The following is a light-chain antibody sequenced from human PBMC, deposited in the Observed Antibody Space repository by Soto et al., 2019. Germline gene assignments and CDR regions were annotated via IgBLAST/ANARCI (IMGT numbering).Light chain of an antibody. Sequence: IVMTQSPGTLSVSPGERATLSCRAIQSVSSNLAGYQQKPGQAPRLLIYGASTRATGIPARFSGSRSGTEFTLPISSLQSEDFAVYYCQQYNNWPRTFGQGNKVEIK. CDR2: GAS. CDR1: QSVSSN. J-gene: IGKJ1*01. CDR3: QQYNNWPRT. V-gene: IGKV3-15*01.